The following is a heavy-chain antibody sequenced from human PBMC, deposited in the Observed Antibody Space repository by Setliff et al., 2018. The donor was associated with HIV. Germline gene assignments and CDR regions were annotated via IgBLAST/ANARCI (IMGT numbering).Heavy chain of an antibody. J-gene: IGHJ6*03. Sequence: ASETLSLTCTVSGGSVSNYYWTWIRQPPGKGLEWIASIQYSDSSHYNPSLQSRVTISLDPSKNQFSLRLTSVTAADAAIYYCARVKAYFFYMDTWGKGTTVTVSS. V-gene: IGHV4-59*02. D-gene: IGHD3-16*01. CDR1: GGSVSNYY. CDR2: IQYSDSS. CDR3: ARVKAYFFYMDT.